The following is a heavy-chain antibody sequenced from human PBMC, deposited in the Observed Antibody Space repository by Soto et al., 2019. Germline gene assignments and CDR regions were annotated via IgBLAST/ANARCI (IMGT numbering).Heavy chain of an antibody. Sequence: SLEILSLTCAVYGGSFSGYYWSWIRQPPGKGLEWIGEINHSGSTNYNPSLKSRVTISVDTSKNQFSLKLSSVTAADTAVYYCARGGDTDAFDIWGQGTMVTVSS. CDR3: ARGGDTDAFDI. D-gene: IGHD4-17*01. J-gene: IGHJ3*02. V-gene: IGHV4-34*01. CDR1: GGSFSGYY. CDR2: INHSGST.